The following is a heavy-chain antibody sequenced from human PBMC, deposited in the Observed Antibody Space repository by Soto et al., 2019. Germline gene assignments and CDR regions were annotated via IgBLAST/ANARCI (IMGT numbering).Heavy chain of an antibody. CDR3: ARGLGHFSGENFFYKMDI. J-gene: IGHJ6*02. CDR2: IVPIFGSV. CDR1: GDTFSSYS. V-gene: IGHV1-69*06. Sequence: QLVQSGAEVRKPGSSVKVSCKAAGDTFSSYSINWVRQAPGQGLEWMGGIVPIFGSVNYAQKFQGRVTINADKSTSIAYMELTSLRSEDTAVYFCARGLGHFSGENFFYKMDIWGQGTTVTVSS. D-gene: IGHD3-10*01.